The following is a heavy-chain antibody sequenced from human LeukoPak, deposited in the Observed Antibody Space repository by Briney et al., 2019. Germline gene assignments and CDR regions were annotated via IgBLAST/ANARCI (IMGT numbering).Heavy chain of an antibody. D-gene: IGHD5-18*01. V-gene: IGHV3-33*01. CDR1: GSTVTNYS. CDR2: LWYDGSNK. Sequence: GGSLRLSCATSGSTVTNYSIHWIRQAPGKGLEWVAVLWYDGSNKYYADSVKGRFTISRDNSKNTLYLQMNSLRADDTAVYYFWRDYSSEHDGGIDVWGQGTTVTVSS. CDR3: WRDYSSEHDGGIDV. J-gene: IGHJ6*02.